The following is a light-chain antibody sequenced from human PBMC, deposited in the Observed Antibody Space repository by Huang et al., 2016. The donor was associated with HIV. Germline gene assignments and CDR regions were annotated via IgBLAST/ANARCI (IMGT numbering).Light chain of an antibody. CDR3: QQYNNWPPVT. V-gene: IGKV3D-15*01. CDR1: QSVSSN. J-gene: IGKJ2*01. Sequence: EVVMTQSPATLSVSPGERATLSCRASQSVSSNFAWYQQKPGQAPRLLVYGASPRATGIPARFSGSGSGTEFTLTISSLQSEDFAVYYCQQYNNWPPVTFGQGTKLEIK. CDR2: GAS.